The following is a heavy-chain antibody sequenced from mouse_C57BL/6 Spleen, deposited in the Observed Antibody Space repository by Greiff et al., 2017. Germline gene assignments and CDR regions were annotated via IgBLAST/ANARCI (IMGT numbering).Heavy chain of an antibody. CDR1: GFTFSDYY. Sequence: EVQLVESEGGLVQPGSSMKLSCTASGFTFSDYYMAWVRQVPEKGLEWVANINYDGSSTYYLDSLKSRFIISRDNAKNILYLQMSSLKSEDTATYYCAREEGRKYFDVWGTGTTVTVSS. CDR3: AREEGRKYFDV. CDR2: INYDGSST. V-gene: IGHV5-16*01. J-gene: IGHJ1*03.